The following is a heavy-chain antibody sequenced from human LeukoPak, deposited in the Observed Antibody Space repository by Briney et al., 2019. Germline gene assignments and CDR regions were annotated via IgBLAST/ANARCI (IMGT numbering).Heavy chain of an antibody. CDR3: ARGRGMVRGVIYFDY. CDR1: GGSFSGYY. V-gene: IGHV4-34*01. Sequence: PSETLSLTCAVYGGSFSGYYWSWIRQPPGKGLEWIGEINHSGSTNYNPSLKSRVTISVDTSKNQFCLKLSSVTAADTAVYYCARGRGMVRGVIYFDYWGQGTLVTVSS. D-gene: IGHD3-10*01. J-gene: IGHJ4*02. CDR2: INHSGST.